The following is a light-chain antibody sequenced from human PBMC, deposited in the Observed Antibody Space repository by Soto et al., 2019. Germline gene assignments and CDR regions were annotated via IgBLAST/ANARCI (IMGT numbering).Light chain of an antibody. CDR3: LLSYSGARV. CDR2: DTN. J-gene: IGLJ2*01. V-gene: IGLV7-46*01. CDR1: TGAVTSGLF. Sequence: QAVVTQEPSLTVSPGGTVTLTCGSSTGAVTSGLFPYWFQQKPGQAPRTLIYDTNNRHSWTPARFSGSLLGGKAALTLSGAQPEDEAEYYCLLSYSGARVFGGGTTVTVL.